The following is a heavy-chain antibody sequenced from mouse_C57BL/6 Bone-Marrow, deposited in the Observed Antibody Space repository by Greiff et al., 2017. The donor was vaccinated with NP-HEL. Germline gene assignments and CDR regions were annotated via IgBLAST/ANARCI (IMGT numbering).Heavy chain of an antibody. CDR3: ARWGVYYYGSSFSRDY. V-gene: IGHV1-9*01. J-gene: IGHJ4*01. Sequence: QVQLQQSGAELMKPGASVKLSCKATGYPFTGYWIEWVKQRPGHGLEWIGELLPGSGSTNYNEKFKGKATFTADTSSNTAYMQLSSLTTEDSAIYYCARWGVYYYGSSFSRDYWGQGTSVTVSS. CDR2: LLPGSGST. D-gene: IGHD1-1*01. CDR1: GYPFTGYW.